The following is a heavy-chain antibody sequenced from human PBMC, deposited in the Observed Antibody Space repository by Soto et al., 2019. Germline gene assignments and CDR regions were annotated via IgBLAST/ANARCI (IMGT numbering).Heavy chain of an antibody. D-gene: IGHD3-10*01. CDR1: GFTFTSSA. Sequence: SVKVSCKASGFTFTSSAVQWVRQARGQRLEWIGWIVVGSGNTNYAQKFQERVTITRDMSTSTAYMELSSLRSEDTAVYYCAASYLRAYYYYGMDVWGQGTTVTAPQ. J-gene: IGHJ6*01. CDR2: IVVGSGNT. V-gene: IGHV1-58*01. CDR3: AASYLRAYYYYGMDV.